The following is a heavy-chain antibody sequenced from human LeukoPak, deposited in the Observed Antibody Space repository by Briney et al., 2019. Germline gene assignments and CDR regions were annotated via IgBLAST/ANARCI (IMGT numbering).Heavy chain of an antibody. J-gene: IGHJ4*02. Sequence: GGSLRLSCAASGFTVSSNYMSWVRQAPGKGLEWVSIIYSGGSTFYADSVKGRFTISRDNAKNSLYLQMNSLRAEDTAVYYCARVSVVGMGWGQGTLVTVSS. V-gene: IGHV3-53*01. D-gene: IGHD5-24*01. CDR2: IYSGGST. CDR1: GFTVSSNY. CDR3: ARVSVVGMG.